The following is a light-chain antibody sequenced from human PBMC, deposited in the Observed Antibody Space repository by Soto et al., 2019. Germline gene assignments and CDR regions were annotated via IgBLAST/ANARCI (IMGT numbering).Light chain of an antibody. CDR1: QSISSW. CDR2: KAS. V-gene: IGKV1-5*03. Sequence: DIQMTQSPSTLSASVGDRVTITCRASQSISSWLAWYQQKPGKAPKLLIYKASRLRGGVSSRFSGSESGTEFTLTISSLQPDDFATYYCQQYSGDSRTFGQGTKVEMK. J-gene: IGKJ1*01. CDR3: QQYSGDSRT.